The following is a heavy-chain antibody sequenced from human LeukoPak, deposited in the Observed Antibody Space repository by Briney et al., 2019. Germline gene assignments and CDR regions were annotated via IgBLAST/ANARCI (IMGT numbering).Heavy chain of an antibody. CDR1: GGSISSSSYY. D-gene: IGHD3-16*02. V-gene: IGHV4-39*01. J-gene: IGHJ4*02. Sequence: PSETLSLTCTVSGGSISSSSYYWGWIRQPPGKGLEWIGSIYYSGSTYYNPSLKSRVTISVDTSKNQFSLKLSSVTAADTAVYYCASRNHYDYVWGSYPQGFDYWGQGTLVTVFS. CDR3: ASRNHYDYVWGSYPQGFDY. CDR2: IYYSGST.